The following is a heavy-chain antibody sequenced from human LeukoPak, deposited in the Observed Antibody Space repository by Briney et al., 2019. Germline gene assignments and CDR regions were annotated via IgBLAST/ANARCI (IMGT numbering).Heavy chain of an antibody. V-gene: IGHV4-59*12. Sequence: SETLSLTCTVSGGSISSYYWSWIRQPPGKGLEWIGYIYHSGSTYYNPSLKSRVTISVDRSKNQFSLKLSSVTAADTAVYYCARGWLQKPFGYWGQGTLVTVSS. CDR2: IYHSGST. CDR3: ARGWLQKPFGY. CDR1: GGSISSYY. D-gene: IGHD5-24*01. J-gene: IGHJ4*02.